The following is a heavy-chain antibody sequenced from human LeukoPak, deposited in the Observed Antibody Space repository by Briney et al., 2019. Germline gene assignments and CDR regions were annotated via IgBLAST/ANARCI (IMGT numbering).Heavy chain of an antibody. CDR3: ARDANYYGSGSFWFDP. D-gene: IGHD3-10*01. V-gene: IGHV4-34*01. J-gene: IGHJ5*02. CDR1: GGSSSGYY. Sequence: PSETLSLTCAAYGGSSSGYYWSWIRQPPGKGLEWIGEINHSGSTNYNPSLKSRVTISVDTSKNQFSPKLSSVTAADTAVYYCARDANYYGSGSFWFDPRGQGTLVTVSS. CDR2: INHSGST.